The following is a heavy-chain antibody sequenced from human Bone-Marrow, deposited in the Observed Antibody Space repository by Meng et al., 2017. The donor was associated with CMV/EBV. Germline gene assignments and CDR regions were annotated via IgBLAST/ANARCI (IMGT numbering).Heavy chain of an antibody. J-gene: IGHJ3*02. V-gene: IGHV4-59*12. CDR3: ARSSLYRRDAFDI. CDR2: IYYSGST. CDR1: GGSISSYY. Sequence: SETLSLTCTVSGGSISSYYWSWIRQPPGKGLEWIGYIYYSGSTNYNPSLKSRVTISVDTSKNQFSLKLSSVTAADTAVYYCARSSLYRRDAFDIWGQRKMVNVSS. D-gene: IGHD1-26*01.